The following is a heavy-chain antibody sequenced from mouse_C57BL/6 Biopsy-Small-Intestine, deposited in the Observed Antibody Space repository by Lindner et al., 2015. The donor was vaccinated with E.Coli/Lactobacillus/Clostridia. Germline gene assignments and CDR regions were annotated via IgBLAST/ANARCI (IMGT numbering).Heavy chain of an antibody. J-gene: IGHJ2*01. CDR2: IYPNNHNT. CDR1: GYTFTSYG. Sequence: VQLQESGAVLARPGASVKLSCKASGYTFTSYGISWVKQRTGQGLEWIGEIYPNNHNTYYNEKFKAKATLTADKSSSTAYMELRSLTSEDSAVYFCARNHDYDGGYFDYWGQGTTLTVSS. V-gene: IGHV1-81*01. CDR3: ARNHDYDGGYFDY. D-gene: IGHD2-4*01.